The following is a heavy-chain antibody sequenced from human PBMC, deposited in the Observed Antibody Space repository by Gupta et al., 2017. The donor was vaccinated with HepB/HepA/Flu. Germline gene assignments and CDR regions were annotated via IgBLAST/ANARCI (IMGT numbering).Heavy chain of an antibody. Sequence: QVQLVQSGAEVKKPGASVKVSCKASGYTFTGYYMHWVRQAPGQGLEWMGWINPNSGGTNYAQKLQCRVTMTRDTSISTAYMELSRLRSEDTAVYYCARDSFRLVLWKYYYMDVWGKGTTVTVSS. CDR3: ARDSFRLVLWKYYYMDV. CDR2: INPNSGGT. V-gene: IGHV1-2*02. D-gene: IGHD6-19*01. J-gene: IGHJ6*03. CDR1: GYTFTGYY.